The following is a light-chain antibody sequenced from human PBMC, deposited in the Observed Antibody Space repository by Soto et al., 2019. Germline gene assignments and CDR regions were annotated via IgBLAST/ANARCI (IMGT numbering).Light chain of an antibody. CDR3: QQYYNTPLT. J-gene: IGKJ2*01. CDR1: QTVLYSSNNKNY. V-gene: IGKV4-1*01. CDR2: WAS. Sequence: DIVMTQSPDSLAVSLGERATVNCKSSQTVLYSSNNKNYLAWYQQKPGQPPKLLIYWASTRESGVPDRFSGSGSGTDFTLTISSLQAEDVAVYYCQQYYNTPLTSGQGTKLEIK.